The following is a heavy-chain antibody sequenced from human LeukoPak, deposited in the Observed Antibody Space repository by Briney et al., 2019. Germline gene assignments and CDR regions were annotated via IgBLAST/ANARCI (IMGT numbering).Heavy chain of an antibody. CDR1: GGSISSSNW. CDR3: ARVNSGKWFGEGNWFDP. Sequence: TSETLSLTCAVSGGSISSSNWWSWVRQPPGKGLEWIGEIYHSGSTNYNPSLKSRVTISVDKSKNQFSLKLSSVTAADTAVYYCARVNSGKWFGEGNWFDPWGQGTLVTVSS. V-gene: IGHV4-4*02. D-gene: IGHD3-10*01. J-gene: IGHJ5*02. CDR2: IYHSGST.